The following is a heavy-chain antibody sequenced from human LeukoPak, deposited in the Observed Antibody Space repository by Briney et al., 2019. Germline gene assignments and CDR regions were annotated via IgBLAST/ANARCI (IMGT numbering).Heavy chain of an antibody. J-gene: IGHJ4*02. V-gene: IGHV3-23*01. CDR2: INDNGGRT. CDR3: AKDTRDRAAAASRGYYFDY. D-gene: IGHD6-13*01. Sequence: GGSLRLSCTASGFTFGDYAMSWFRQAPGKGLEWVSGINDNGGRTYYAESVKGRFTISRDNSKNTLYLQMNSLRAEDTALYYCAKDTRDRAAAASRGYYFDYWGQGTLVSVSS. CDR1: GFTFGDYA.